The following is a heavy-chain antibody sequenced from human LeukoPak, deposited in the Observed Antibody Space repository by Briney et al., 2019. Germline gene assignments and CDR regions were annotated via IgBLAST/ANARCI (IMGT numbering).Heavy chain of an antibody. CDR1: GASVTDYY. J-gene: IGHJ5*02. D-gene: IGHD7-27*01. CDR3: TRGHWGLQS. Sequence: SETLSLTCTVPGASVTDYYWSWIRQSPGKGLEWISYIHHSGNSDYNPSLRSRVTSSLDTSKNQFSLNLISVTAADTAVYYCTRGHWGLQSWSQGTLDTVSS. CDR2: IHHSGNS. V-gene: IGHV4-59*02.